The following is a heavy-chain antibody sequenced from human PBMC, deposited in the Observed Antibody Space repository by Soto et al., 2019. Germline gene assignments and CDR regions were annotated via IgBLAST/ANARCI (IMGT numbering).Heavy chain of an antibody. CDR2: ISYDGSNK. D-gene: IGHD1-7*01. CDR3: ARDNWNYDLGAFDI. CDR1: GFTFSSYA. V-gene: IGHV3-30-3*01. J-gene: IGHJ3*02. Sequence: GGSLRLSCAASGFTFSSYAMHWVRQAPGKGLEWVAVISYDGSNKYYADSVKGRFTISRDNSKNTLYLQMNSLRAEDTAVYYCARDNWNYDLGAFDIWGQGTMVTVSS.